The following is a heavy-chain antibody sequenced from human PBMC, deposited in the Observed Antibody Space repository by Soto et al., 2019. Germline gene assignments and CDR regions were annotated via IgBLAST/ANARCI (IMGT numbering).Heavy chain of an antibody. D-gene: IGHD2-8*01. V-gene: IGHV3-30*03. CDR3: AGRFGCTNGVCWFYFDY. J-gene: IGHJ4*02. CDR1: GFTFSSYG. CDR2: ISYDGSNK. Sequence: GGSLRLSCAASGFTFSSYGMHRVRQAPGKGLEWVAVISYDGSNKYYADSVKGRFTISRDNSKNTLYLQMNSLRAEDTAVYYCAGRFGCTNGVCWFYFDYWGQGTLVTVSS.